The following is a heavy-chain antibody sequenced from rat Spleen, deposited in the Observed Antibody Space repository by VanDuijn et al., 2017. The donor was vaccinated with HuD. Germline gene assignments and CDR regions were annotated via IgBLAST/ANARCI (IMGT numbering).Heavy chain of an antibody. V-gene: IGHV5-27*01. D-gene: IGHD1-7*01. Sequence: EVQLVESGGALVQPGRSLKLSCAASGFTFSNYYMAWVRQAPTKGLEWVAYIGTGGDTYYRDSVKGRFTISRNNAKSTLYLQMGSLRSEDTATYYCTTGILWAVVNWFGYWGQGTLVTVSS. CDR3: TTGILWAVVNWFGY. CDR1: GFTFSNYY. CDR2: IGTGGDT. J-gene: IGHJ3*01.